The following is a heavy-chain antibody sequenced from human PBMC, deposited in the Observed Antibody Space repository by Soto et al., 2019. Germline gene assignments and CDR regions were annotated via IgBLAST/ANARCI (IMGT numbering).Heavy chain of an antibody. J-gene: IGHJ4*02. D-gene: IGHD5-18*01. CDR3: ARDFCPHRVLDTAAVLGFDY. CDR1: GFTFGDYA. V-gene: IGHV3-30-3*01. CDR2: VSYDGSNT. Sequence: QVQLVESGGGVVQPGRSLRLSCAASGFTFGDYAIHWVRQAPGKGLEWVAVVSYDGSNTYYADSVKGRFTISRDTSKRTLDLQLKSRRAKETAVYYCARDFCPHRVLDTAAVLGFDYWGQGTLVTVSS.